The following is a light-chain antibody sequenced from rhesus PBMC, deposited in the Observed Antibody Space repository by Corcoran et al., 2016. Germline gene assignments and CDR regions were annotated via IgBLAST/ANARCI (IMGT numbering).Light chain of an antibody. Sequence: DIQMTQSPSSLSASVGDTFTITCRASQSISSWVDWYQQKPGKAPKLLIYKASSLQSGVPSRFSGSGSGTDFTLTISSLQPEDFATYYCLQYSSSPFTFGPGTKLDIK. CDR3: LQYSSSPFT. CDR2: KAS. J-gene: IGKJ3*01. CDR1: QSISSW. V-gene: IGKV1-22*01.